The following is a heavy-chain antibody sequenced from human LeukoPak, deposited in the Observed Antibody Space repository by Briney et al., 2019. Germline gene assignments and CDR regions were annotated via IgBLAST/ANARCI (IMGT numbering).Heavy chain of an antibody. V-gene: IGHV3-23*01. J-gene: IGHJ4*02. CDR2: ISGSGGST. CDR1: GFTFSSYA. D-gene: IGHD3-3*01. Sequence: GGSLTLSCAASGFTFSSYAMSWVRQAPGKGLEWVSAISGSGGSTYYADSVKGRFTISRDNSKNTLYLQMNSLRAEDTAVYYCAKVGDFWSTTNFDHWGQGTLVTVSS. CDR3: AKVGDFWSTTNFDH.